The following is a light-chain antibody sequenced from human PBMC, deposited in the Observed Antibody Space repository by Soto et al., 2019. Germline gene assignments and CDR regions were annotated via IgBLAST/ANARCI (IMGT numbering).Light chain of an antibody. CDR1: QGISTY. Sequence: IHGPKCACILSASFVDGFTSNCRASQGISTYLAWYQQKLGKAPKLLIYDASTLQSGVPSRFSGSRSGTEFTLTISRLEPEDFAPYYSKQLNGDRPLTFGGGTKVDIK. V-gene: IGKV1-9*01. CDR3: KQLNGDRPLT. CDR2: DAS. J-gene: IGKJ4*01.